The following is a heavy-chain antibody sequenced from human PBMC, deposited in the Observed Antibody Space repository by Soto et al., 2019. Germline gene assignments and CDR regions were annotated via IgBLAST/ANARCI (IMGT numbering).Heavy chain of an antibody. CDR3: ARHPFADHSLWDPHH. V-gene: IGHV4-61*01. CDR1: GVIVSRGTYY. D-gene: IGHD1-26*01. Sequence: TLSLTCNVSGVIVSRGTYYWSWIRQPPGKGLEWIGYIYYSGSTNYNPSLKSRVTISVDTSKNQFSLKLSSVTAADTAIYYCARHPFADHSLWDPHHWGPGTLVTVSS. J-gene: IGHJ5*02. CDR2: IYYSGST.